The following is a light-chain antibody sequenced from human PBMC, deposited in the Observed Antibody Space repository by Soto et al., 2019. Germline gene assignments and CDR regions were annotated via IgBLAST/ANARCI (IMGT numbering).Light chain of an antibody. V-gene: IGKV1-33*01. CDR3: QQYDNLPF. J-gene: IGKJ5*01. Sequence: DIQITQSHSTLSASVGDRVTITFQASQDISNYLNWYQQKPGKAPKLLIYDASNLETGVPSRFSGSGSGTDFTFTISSLQPEDIATYYCQQYDNLPFFGQGTRLEIK. CDR1: QDISNY. CDR2: DAS.